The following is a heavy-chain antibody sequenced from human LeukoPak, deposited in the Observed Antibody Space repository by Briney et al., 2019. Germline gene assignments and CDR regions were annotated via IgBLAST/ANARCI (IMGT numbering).Heavy chain of an antibody. CDR3: AKGRVVAGTKSLTYNWFDP. D-gene: IGHD6-19*01. CDR2: INPKSGGT. Sequence: GASVKVSCKASGYTFTGYYIHWVRQAPGQGLEWMGWINPKSGGTKYAQKFQGRVTMTRDTSISTAYMGLSRLRSDDTAVYYCAKGRVVAGTKSLTYNWFDPWGQGTLVTVSS. CDR1: GYTFTGYY. V-gene: IGHV1-2*02. J-gene: IGHJ5*02.